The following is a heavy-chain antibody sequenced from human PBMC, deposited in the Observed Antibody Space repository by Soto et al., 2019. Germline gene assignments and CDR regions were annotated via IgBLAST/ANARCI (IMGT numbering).Heavy chain of an antibody. CDR1: GFTFSSYG. CDR3: AREGALGYCSSTSCGGSDY. J-gene: IGHJ4*02. V-gene: IGHV3-33*01. D-gene: IGHD2-2*01. Sequence: QVQLVESGGGVVQPGRSLRLSCAASGFTFSSYGMHWVRQAPGKGLEWVAVIWYDGSNEYYADSVKGRFTISRDNSKNTLYLQMNSLRAEDTAVYYCAREGALGYCSSTSCGGSDYWGQGTLVTVSS. CDR2: IWYDGSNE.